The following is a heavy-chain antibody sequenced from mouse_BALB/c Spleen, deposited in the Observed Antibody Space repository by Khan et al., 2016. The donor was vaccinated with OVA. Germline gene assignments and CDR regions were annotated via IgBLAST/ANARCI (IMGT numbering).Heavy chain of an antibody. CDR2: INPSNGDT. CDR3: TRGGYGSPFAC. CDR1: GYTFTSFY. Sequence: QVQLKESGAELVKPGASVKLSCKASGYTFTSFYIYWVKQRPGQGLEGVGEINPSNGDTNFNEKFKSKATLTVDKSSSTAFLQLSSLTSEDSAVYYGTRGGYGSPFACGGQGTLVTVS. J-gene: IGHJ3*01. D-gene: IGHD1-1*01. V-gene: IGHV1S81*02.